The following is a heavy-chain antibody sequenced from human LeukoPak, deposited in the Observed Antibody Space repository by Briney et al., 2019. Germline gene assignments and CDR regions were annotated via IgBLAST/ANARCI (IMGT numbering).Heavy chain of an antibody. Sequence: GGSLRLSCAASGFTFSSNSMNWVRQAPGKGLEWVSSISSSSSYIYYADSVKGRFTISRGNAKNSLYLQMNSLRAEDTAVYYCARDRVEVRGVYYYYGMDVWGQGTTVTVSS. V-gene: IGHV3-21*01. CDR2: ISSSSSYI. CDR1: GFTFSSNS. CDR3: ARDRVEVRGVYYYYGMDV. J-gene: IGHJ6*02. D-gene: IGHD3-10*01.